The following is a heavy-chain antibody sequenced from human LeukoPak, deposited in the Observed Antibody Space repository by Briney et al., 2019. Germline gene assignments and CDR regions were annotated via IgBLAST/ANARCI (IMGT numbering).Heavy chain of an antibody. CDR1: GSSISSTTSY. J-gene: IGHJ4*02. D-gene: IGHD2-2*03. CDR3: ARHGSTDYFDY. V-gene: IGHV4-39*01. CDR2: IYYSGST. Sequence: SETLSLTCAVSGSSISSTTSYWGWIRQPPGEGLEWIGRIYYSGSTFYNPSLKSRVTISVDTSKNQLSLRLSSVTAADTAVYYCARHGSTDYFDYWGQGTLVTVSS.